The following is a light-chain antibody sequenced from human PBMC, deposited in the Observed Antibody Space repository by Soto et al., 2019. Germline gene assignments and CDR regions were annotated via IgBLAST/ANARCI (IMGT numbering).Light chain of an antibody. V-gene: IGKV1-5*03. CDR3: QQYKSYSPYT. CDR1: ESISRW. CDR2: RAS. J-gene: IGKJ2*01. Sequence: DIQMTQSPSTLSASVGDRVTITCRASESISRWLAWYQQKPGKDPKLLIYRASTLENGVPSRISGSGSGTAFTLTISNLQPDDFATYYCQQYKSYSPYTFGQGTKLDIK.